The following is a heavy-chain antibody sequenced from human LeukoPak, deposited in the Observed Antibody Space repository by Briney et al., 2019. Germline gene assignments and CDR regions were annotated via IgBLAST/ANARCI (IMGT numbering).Heavy chain of an antibody. CDR2: IIPIFGTA. V-gene: IGHV1-69*06. CDR1: GGTFSSYA. D-gene: IGHD3-10*01. Sequence: SVKVSCKASGGTFSSYAISWVRQAPGQGLEWMGGIIPIFGTANYAQKFQGRVTITADKSTSTAYMELSSLRSEDTAVYYCARQLPGLLWFGESPIDYWGQGTLVTVSS. J-gene: IGHJ4*02. CDR3: ARQLPGLLWFGESPIDY.